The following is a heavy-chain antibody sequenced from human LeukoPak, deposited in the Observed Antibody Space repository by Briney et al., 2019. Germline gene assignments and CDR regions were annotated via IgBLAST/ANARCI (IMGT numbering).Heavy chain of an antibody. D-gene: IGHD3-22*01. CDR1: GCSVSSFY. J-gene: IGHJ4*02. V-gene: IGHV4-4*07. CDR3: ARGELRRDYDSSTYYYYFDY. CDR2: IYTSGST. Sequence: PSETLSLTCTVSGCSVSSFYWSWIRQPAGKALEWIGRIYTSGSTNYNPSLKSRVTMSVDTSKNQFSLKLSSVTAADTAVYYCARGELRRDYDSSTYYYYFDYWGQGTLVTVS.